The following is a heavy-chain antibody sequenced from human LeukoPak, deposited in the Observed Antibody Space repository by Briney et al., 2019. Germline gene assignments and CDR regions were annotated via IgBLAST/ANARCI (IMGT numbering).Heavy chain of an antibody. Sequence: SETLSLTCSDSDGSINSYYWNWIRRPPGKGLEWIGYIYYSGSTHYNPSLKSRVTISVDTSKNQFSLKLSSVTAADTAVYYCARVENVIYYDSRAGAFDIWGQGTMVTVSS. CDR1: DGSINSYY. CDR2: IYYSGST. CDR3: ARVENVIYYDSRAGAFDI. J-gene: IGHJ3*02. D-gene: IGHD3-22*01. V-gene: IGHV4-59*12.